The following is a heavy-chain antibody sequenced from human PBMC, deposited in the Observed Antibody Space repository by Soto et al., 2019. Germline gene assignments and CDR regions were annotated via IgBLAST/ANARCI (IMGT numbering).Heavy chain of an antibody. V-gene: IGHV1-69*02. CDR2: IIPILGIA. CDR1: GGTFSSYT. J-gene: IGHJ6*02. CDR3: ARGEAAAATYGMDV. D-gene: IGHD6-13*01. Sequence: ASVKVSCKASGGTFSSYTISWVRQAPGQGLEWMGRIIPILGIANYAQKFQGRVTITADKSTSTAYMELSSLRSEDTAMYYCARGEAAAATYGMDVWGQGTTVTVSS.